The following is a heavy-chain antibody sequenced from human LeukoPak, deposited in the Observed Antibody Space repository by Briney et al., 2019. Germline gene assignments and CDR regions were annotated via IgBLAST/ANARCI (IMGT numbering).Heavy chain of an antibody. V-gene: IGHV1-69*04. CDR1: GCTFSSYA. D-gene: IGHD3-22*01. CDR2: IIPILGIA. J-gene: IGHJ4*02. CDR3: ARDGTPMIVGGY. Sequence: SVKVSCKASGCTFSSYAISWVRQAPGQWLEWMGMIIPILGIANYAQKFQGRVTITADKSTSTAYMELSSLSSEDTAVYYCARDGTPMIVGGYWGQGTLVTVSS.